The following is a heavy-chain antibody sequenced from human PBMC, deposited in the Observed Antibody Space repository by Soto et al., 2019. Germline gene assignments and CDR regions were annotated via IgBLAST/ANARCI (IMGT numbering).Heavy chain of an antibody. CDR3: AKRANYDFWSGYYCFDY. Sequence: EVQLLESGGGLVQPGGSLRLSCAASGFTFSSYAMSWVRQAPGKGLEWVSAISGSGGSTYYADSVKGRFTISRDNSKNPLYLQMNSLRAEDTAVYYCAKRANYDFWSGYYCFDYWGQGTLVTVSS. J-gene: IGHJ4*02. CDR1: GFTFSSYA. D-gene: IGHD3-3*01. CDR2: ISGSGGST. V-gene: IGHV3-23*01.